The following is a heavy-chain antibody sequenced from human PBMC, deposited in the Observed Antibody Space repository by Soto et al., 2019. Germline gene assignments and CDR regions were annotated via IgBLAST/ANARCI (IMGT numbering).Heavy chain of an antibody. CDR2: ISGSGGST. CDR1: GFTFSSYA. Sequence: RRLSCAASGFTFSSYAMSCVRQAPGKGLEWVSAISGSGGSTYYADSVKGRFTISRDNSKNTLYLQMNSLRAEDTAVYYCAKSLNSYYYYGVDVWGQGTTVTVSS. V-gene: IGHV3-23*01. CDR3: AKSLNSYYYYGVDV. J-gene: IGHJ6*02.